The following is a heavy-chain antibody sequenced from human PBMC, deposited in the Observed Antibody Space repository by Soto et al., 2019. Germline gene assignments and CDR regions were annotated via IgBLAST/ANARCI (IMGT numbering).Heavy chain of an antibody. D-gene: IGHD6-13*01. Sequence: AGGSLRLSCAASGFTFSSYWMHWVRQAPGKGLVWVSRINSDGSSTSYADSVKGRFTISRDNAKNTLYLQMNSLRAEDTAVYYCARVASIAAADRLYYYYYGMDVWGQGTTVTVSS. J-gene: IGHJ6*02. CDR3: ARVASIAAADRLYYYYYGMDV. CDR1: GFTFSSYW. CDR2: INSDGSST. V-gene: IGHV3-74*01.